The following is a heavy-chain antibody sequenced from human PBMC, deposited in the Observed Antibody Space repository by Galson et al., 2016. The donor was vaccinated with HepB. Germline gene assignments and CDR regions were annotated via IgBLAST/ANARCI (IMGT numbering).Heavy chain of an antibody. CDR3: TKTARLRGVPMDY. V-gene: IGHV3-15*01. J-gene: IGHJ4*02. CDR1: GFTFSHYF. Sequence: SLRLSCAASGFTFSHYFVSWIRQAPGKGLEWVGRIKSNPDGGTTDYAAPVKGRFIISRVDSKNTLYLQMNSLKTEDTAVYYCTKTARLRGVPMDYWGQGTLVTVSS. D-gene: IGHD3-10*01. CDR2: IKSNPDGGTT.